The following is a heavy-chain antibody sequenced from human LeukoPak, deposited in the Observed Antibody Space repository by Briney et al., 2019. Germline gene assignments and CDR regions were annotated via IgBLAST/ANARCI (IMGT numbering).Heavy chain of an antibody. D-gene: IGHD2-2*01. CDR2: ISAYNGNT. CDR3: ARRSYSTSCYGYWFDS. CDR1: GYTFTSYG. Sequence: ASVKVSCKASGYTFTSYGISWVRQAPGQGLEWMGWISAYNGNTNYAQKLQGRVTMTTDTSTSTAYMELRSLRSDDTAMYYCARRSYSTSCYGYWFDSWGQGTLVTVSS. V-gene: IGHV1-18*01. J-gene: IGHJ5*01.